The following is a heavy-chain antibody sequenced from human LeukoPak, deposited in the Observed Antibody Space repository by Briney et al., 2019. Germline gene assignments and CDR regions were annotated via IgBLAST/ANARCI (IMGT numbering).Heavy chain of an antibody. V-gene: IGHV3-21*01. CDR1: GFTFSSYS. Sequence: PGGSLRLSCAASGFTFSSYSMNWVRQAPGKGLEWVSSISSSSTYIYYADSVKGRFTIFRDNAKNSLYLQMNSLRGEDTAVYYCARNILFAFDIWVQGTMVTVSS. CDR3: ARNILFAFDI. CDR2: ISSSSTYI. J-gene: IGHJ3*02.